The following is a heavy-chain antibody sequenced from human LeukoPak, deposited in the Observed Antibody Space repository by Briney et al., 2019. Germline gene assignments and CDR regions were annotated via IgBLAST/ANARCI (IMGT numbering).Heavy chain of an antibody. V-gene: IGHV1-18*01. CDR2: ISAYNGNT. CDR3: ARGISYSYGYYFDY. Sequence: GASVKVSCEASGYTFTSYGISWVRQAPGQGLEWIGWISAYNGNTNYAQNLQGRVTMTTDTSTSTAYMELRSLRSDDTAVYYCARGISYSYGYYFDYWGQGTLVTVSS. CDR1: GYTFTSYG. D-gene: IGHD5-18*01. J-gene: IGHJ4*02.